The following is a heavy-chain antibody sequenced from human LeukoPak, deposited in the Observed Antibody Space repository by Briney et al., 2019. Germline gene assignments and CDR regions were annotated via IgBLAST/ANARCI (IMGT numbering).Heavy chain of an antibody. D-gene: IGHD3-10*01. J-gene: IGHJ4*02. Sequence: TGESLKISCKGSGYSFTTYWIAWVRQMPGKGLEWMGIIYPGDSDTRYSPSSQGQVTISADKSISTAYLQWSSLKASDTAMYYCARHMFRGVFIDYWGQGTLVTVSS. CDR3: ARHMFRGVFIDY. V-gene: IGHV5-51*01. CDR1: GYSFTTYW. CDR2: IYPGDSDT.